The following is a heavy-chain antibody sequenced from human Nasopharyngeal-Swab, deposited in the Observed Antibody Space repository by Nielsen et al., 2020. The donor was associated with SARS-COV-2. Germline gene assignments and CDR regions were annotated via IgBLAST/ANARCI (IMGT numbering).Heavy chain of an antibody. CDR1: GFAFSSYA. CDR3: AKDGGGWYTSGWYYFDY. J-gene: IGHJ4*02. D-gene: IGHD6-19*01. Sequence: GASLKISCAASGFAFSSYAMSWVRQTPGKGLEWVSSFSGSRGKTYYADSVKGRFTISRDTSKNTLYLQMNSLRADDTAVYYCAKDGGGWYTSGWYYFDYWGQGTLVTVSS. V-gene: IGHV3-23*01. CDR2: FSGSRGKT.